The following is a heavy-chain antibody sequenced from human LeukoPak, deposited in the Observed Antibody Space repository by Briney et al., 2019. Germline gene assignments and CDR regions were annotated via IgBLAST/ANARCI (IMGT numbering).Heavy chain of an antibody. Sequence: PGGSLRLSCAASRFTFDDYAMHWVRQAPGKGLEWVSGISWNSGSIGYADSVKGRFTISRDNAKNSLYLQMNSLRAEDTAVYYCARDRIEQQRTLGRSSNYYYYYYMDVWGKGTTVTVSS. CDR3: ARDRIEQQRTLGRSSNYYYYYYMDV. D-gene: IGHD6-13*01. CDR1: RFTFDDYA. CDR2: ISWNSGSI. V-gene: IGHV3-9*01. J-gene: IGHJ6*03.